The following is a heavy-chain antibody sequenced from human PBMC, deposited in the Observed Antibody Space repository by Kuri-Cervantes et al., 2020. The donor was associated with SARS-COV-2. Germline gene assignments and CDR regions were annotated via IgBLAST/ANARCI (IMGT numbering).Heavy chain of an antibody. CDR3: ARDFMLRGVNPFDY. J-gene: IGHJ4*02. V-gene: IGHV3-30-3*01. D-gene: IGHD3-10*01. Sequence: GGSLRLSCAASGFTFSSYAMHWVRQAPGKGLEWVAVISYDGSNKYYADSVKGRFTISRDNSKNTLYLQMDSLRAEDTAMYYCARDFMLRGVNPFDYWGQGTLVTVSS. CDR2: ISYDGSNK. CDR1: GFTFSSYA.